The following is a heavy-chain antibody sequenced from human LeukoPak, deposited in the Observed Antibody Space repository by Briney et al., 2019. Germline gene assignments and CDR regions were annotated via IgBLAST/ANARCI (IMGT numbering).Heavy chain of an antibody. V-gene: IGHV3-30*04. CDR3: TTGVRPNTKAFDI. D-gene: IGHD2-8*01. J-gene: IGHJ3*02. Sequence: GGPLRLSCAASGFTSSSHAIHWVRQAPGKGLEWVAVISYDGSNKYYADSVKGRFTISRDNSKNTLYLQMNSLRAADTALYYCTTGVRPNTKAFDIWGQGTMVTVSS. CDR1: GFTSSSHA. CDR2: ISYDGSNK.